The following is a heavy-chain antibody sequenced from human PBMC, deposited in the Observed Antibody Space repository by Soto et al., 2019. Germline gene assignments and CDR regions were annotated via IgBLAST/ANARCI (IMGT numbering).Heavy chain of an antibody. D-gene: IGHD3-22*01. CDR1: GFTFSSYG. J-gene: IGHJ4*02. CDR2: IWYDGSNK. CDR3: ARDYYDISGSYTILDY. Sequence: QVQLVESGGGVVQPGRSLRLSCAASGFTFSSYGMHWVRQAPGKGLEWVAVIWYDGSNKYYADSVKGRFTISRDNSKNTLYLQMNSLRAEDTAVSYCARDYYDISGSYTILDYWGQGTLVTVSS. V-gene: IGHV3-33*01.